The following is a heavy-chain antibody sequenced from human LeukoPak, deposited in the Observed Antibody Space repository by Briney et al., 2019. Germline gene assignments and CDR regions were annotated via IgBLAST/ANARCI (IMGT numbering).Heavy chain of an antibody. CDR2: MRVQRVRT. Sequence: GGCLRLSCAASGFTFSNHAMNWVRQAPGKGLEWVSVMRVQRVRTNYTESVKGRFTISRDNSRNRLYVQMNSLRAEDTAVYYCAKGPMDYSNDLFDSWGQGILVTVSS. J-gene: IGHJ5*01. CDR3: AKGPMDYSNDLFDS. CDR1: GFTFSNHA. D-gene: IGHD4-11*01. V-gene: IGHV3-23*01.